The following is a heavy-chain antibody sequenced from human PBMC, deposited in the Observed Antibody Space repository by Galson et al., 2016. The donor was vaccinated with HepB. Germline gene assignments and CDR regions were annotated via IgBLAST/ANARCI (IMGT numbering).Heavy chain of an antibody. CDR2: ISTYSGNT. J-gene: IGHJ4*02. CDR3: ARDVQYRFHF. V-gene: IGHV1-18*01. Sequence: SVKVSCKASGYTFTTSGISWVRQAPGQGLEWMGWISTYSGNTKYAQKFQGGLTLTTDASTTTAYMGLRSLQFDDTALYYSARDVQYRFHFWCQGTLVTVST. D-gene: IGHD2/OR15-2a*01. CDR1: GYTFTTSG.